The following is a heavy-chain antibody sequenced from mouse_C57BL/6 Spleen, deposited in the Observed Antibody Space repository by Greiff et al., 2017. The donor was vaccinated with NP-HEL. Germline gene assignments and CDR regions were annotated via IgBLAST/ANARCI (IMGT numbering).Heavy chain of an antibody. D-gene: IGHD2-4*01. CDR2: ISSGSSTI. V-gene: IGHV5-17*01. CDR1: GFTFSDYG. Sequence: DVHLVESGGGLVKPGGSLKLSCAASGFTFSDYGMHWVRQAPEKGLEWVAYISSGSSTIYYADTVKGRFTISRDNAKNTLFLQMTSLRSEDTAMYYCARHMIPYYYAMDYWGQGTSVTVSS. CDR3: ARHMIPYYYAMDY. J-gene: IGHJ4*01.